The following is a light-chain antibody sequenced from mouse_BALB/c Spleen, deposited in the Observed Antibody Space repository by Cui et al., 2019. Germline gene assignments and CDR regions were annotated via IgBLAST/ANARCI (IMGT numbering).Light chain of an antibody. CDR1: QDINSY. V-gene: IGKV14-111*01. J-gene: IGKJ1*01. CDR2: RAN. Sequence: IKMTQSPSSIYASLGERVTITCKASQDINSYLSWFQQKPGKSPKTLIYRANRLVDGVPSRFSGSGSGQDYSLTISSLEYEDMGIYYCLQYDEFPRTFGGGTKLEIK. CDR3: LQYDEFPRT.